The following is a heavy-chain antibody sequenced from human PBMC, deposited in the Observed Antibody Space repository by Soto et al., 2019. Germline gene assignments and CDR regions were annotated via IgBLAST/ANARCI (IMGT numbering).Heavy chain of an antibody. D-gene: IGHD2-15*01. CDR2: IRPSGDNT. V-gene: IGHV3-23*01. CDR1: GFPFSTYE. CDR3: VKGGWLDY. J-gene: IGHJ4*02. Sequence: EVQLFESGGGLVQPGGSLRLSCAASGFPFSTYEMTWVRQAPGKGLEWVSVIRPSGDNTYYADSVKGRFTISRDNSKNTLYLQVNSLRAEDTALYYCVKGGWLDYWGQGTVVTVSS.